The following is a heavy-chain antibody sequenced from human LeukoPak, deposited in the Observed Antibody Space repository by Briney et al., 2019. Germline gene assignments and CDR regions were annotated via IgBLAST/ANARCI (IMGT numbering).Heavy chain of an antibody. J-gene: IGHJ5*02. CDR1: GFTFRNYA. Sequence: GGSLRLSCAASGFTFRNYAMSWVRQAPGKGLEWVSVISGSGGSTYYADSVKGRFTISRDNSKNMLYLQMNSLRAEDTAVYYCAKHVNPSTYDFWSGCWSWLDPWGQGTLVTVSS. D-gene: IGHD3-3*01. CDR3: AKHVNPSTYDFWSGCWSWLDP. V-gene: IGHV3-23*01. CDR2: ISGSGGST.